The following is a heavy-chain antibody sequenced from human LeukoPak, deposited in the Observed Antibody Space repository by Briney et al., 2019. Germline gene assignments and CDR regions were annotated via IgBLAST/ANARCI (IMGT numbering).Heavy chain of an antibody. D-gene: IGHD2-2*01. Sequence: KVSXKASGGTFSSYAISWVRQAPGQGLEWMGGIIPIFGTANYAQKFQGRVTITADESTSTAHMELSSLRSEDTAVYYCARSKIYCSSTSCPYYYYYGMDVWGQGTTVTVSS. CDR1: GGTFSSYA. V-gene: IGHV1-69*01. CDR2: IIPIFGTA. J-gene: IGHJ6*02. CDR3: ARSKIYCSSTSCPYYYYYGMDV.